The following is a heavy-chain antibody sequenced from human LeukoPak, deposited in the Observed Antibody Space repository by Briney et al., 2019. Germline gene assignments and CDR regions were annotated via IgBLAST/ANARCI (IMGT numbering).Heavy chain of an antibody. CDR1: GFTFSSYG. V-gene: IGHV3-33*06. CDR2: IWYDGSNK. J-gene: IGHJ6*02. CDR3: AKDRSPGCSSTSCTSGHYYYYYGMDV. D-gene: IGHD2-2*01. Sequence: GRSLRLSCAASGFTFSSYGMHWVRQAPGKGLEWVAVIWYDGSNKYYADSVKGRFTISRDNSKNTLYLQMNSLRAEDTAVYYCAKDRSPGCSSTSCTSGHYYYYYGMDVWGQGTTVTVSS.